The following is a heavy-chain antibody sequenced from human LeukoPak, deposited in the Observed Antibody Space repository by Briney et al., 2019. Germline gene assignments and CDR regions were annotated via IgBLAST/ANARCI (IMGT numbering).Heavy chain of an antibody. CDR3: ARDLGRTFAPGFDY. Sequence: ASVKVSCKASGYTFTSYGISWVRQAPGQGLEWMGWISAYNGNTNYAQKLQGRVTMTTDTSTSTAYMELRSLRSDDTAVYYCARDLGRTFAPGFDYCGQGTLVTVSS. D-gene: IGHD3-16*01. CDR1: GYTFTSYG. V-gene: IGHV1-18*04. CDR2: ISAYNGNT. J-gene: IGHJ4*02.